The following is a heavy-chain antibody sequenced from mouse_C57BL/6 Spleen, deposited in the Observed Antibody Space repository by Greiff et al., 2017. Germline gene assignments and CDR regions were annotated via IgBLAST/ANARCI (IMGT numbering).Heavy chain of an antibody. V-gene: IGHV6-6*01. J-gene: IGHJ1*03. CDR1: GFTFSDAW. Sequence: EVMLVESGGGLVQPGGSMKLSCAASGFTFSDAWMDWVRQSPEKGLEWVAEIRNKANNHATYYAESVKGRFTISRDDSKSSVYLQMNSLRAEDAGIYYCTRIYGSSYYWYFDVWGTGTTVTVSS. CDR3: TRIYGSSYYWYFDV. D-gene: IGHD1-1*01. CDR2: IRNKANNHAT.